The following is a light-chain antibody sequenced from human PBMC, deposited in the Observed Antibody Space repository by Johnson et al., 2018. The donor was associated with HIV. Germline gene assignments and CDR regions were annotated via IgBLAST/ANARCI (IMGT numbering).Light chain of an antibody. CDR2: DNT. CDR1: NSNIGNNY. V-gene: IGLV1-51*01. J-gene: IGLJ1*01. Sequence: QSVLTQPPSVSAAPGQKVTISCSGSNSNIGNNYVSWYQQLPGTAPKVLIYDNTKRPSGIPDRFSGSKSGTSATLGITGLPTGDEADYYCGTWDSSLSTEVFGTGTKVTVL. CDR3: GTWDSSLSTEV.